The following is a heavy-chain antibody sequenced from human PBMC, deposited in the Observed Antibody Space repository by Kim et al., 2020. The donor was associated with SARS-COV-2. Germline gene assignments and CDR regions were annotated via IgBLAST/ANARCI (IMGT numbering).Heavy chain of an antibody. CDR1: GFSFSNSA. CDR2: IRSKANSYAT. Sequence: GGSLRLSCAASGFSFSNSAMHWVRQASGKGLEWVGRIRSKANSYATTYAASVKGRFTISRDDSKNAVYLQMNSLKTEDTAVYYCTPVPGTKLAFGDAFGIWGQGTMVTVSS. V-gene: IGHV3-73*01. J-gene: IGHJ3*02. D-gene: IGHD3-3*02. CDR3: TPVPGTKLAFGDAFGI.